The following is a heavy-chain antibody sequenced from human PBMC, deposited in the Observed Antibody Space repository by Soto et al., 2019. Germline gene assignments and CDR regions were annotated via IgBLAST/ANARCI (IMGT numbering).Heavy chain of an antibody. CDR1: GGTFSSYA. CDR2: IIPIFGTA. D-gene: IGHD5-18*01. Sequence: QVQLVQSGAEVKKPGSSVKVSCKASGGTFSSYAISWVRQAPGQGLEWMGGIIPIFGTANYAQKFQGSVTITADESTSTASMELRSLRSEDAAVYYCARVRWIDVWSPFDYSGQGTLVTVSS. J-gene: IGHJ4*02. CDR3: ARVRWIDVWSPFDY. V-gene: IGHV1-69*12.